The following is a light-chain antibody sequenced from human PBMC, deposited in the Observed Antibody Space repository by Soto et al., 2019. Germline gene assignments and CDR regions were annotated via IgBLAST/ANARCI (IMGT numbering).Light chain of an antibody. J-gene: IGLJ3*02. CDR2: EVS. CDR3: ASYAGSGTWV. CDR1: SSDIGAYNY. Sequence: QSALTQPASVSGSPGQSITISCAGTSSDIGAYNYVSWYQQHPGRAPKLMLYEVSHRPSGVSNRFSGSKSANTASLTISGLQPEDEADYYCASYAGSGTWVFGGGTKVTVL. V-gene: IGLV2-14*01.